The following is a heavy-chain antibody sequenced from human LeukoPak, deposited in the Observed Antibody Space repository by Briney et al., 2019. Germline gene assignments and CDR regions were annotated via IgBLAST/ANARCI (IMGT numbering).Heavy chain of an antibody. J-gene: IGHJ6*03. Sequence: SETLSLTCTVSGGSISSSSYYWGWIRQPPGKGLEWIGSIYYSGSTYYNPSLKSRVTISVDTSKNQFSLKLSSVTAADTAVYYCARGGRNYGDYYYYYMDVWGKGTTVTVSS. CDR1: GGSISSSSYY. CDR2: IYYSGST. CDR3: ARGGRNYGDYYYYYMDV. D-gene: IGHD4-17*01. V-gene: IGHV4-39*07.